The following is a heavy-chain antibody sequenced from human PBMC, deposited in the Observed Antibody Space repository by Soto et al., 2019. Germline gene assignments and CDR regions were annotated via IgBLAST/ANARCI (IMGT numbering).Heavy chain of an antibody. CDR1: GGSISSSSYY. J-gene: IGHJ4*02. V-gene: IGHV4-39*01. Sequence: SETLSLTCTVSGGSISSSSYYWGWIRQPPGKGLEWIGSIYYSGSTYYNPSLKSRVTISVDTSKNTLYLQMNSLRAEDTAVYYCARVSEVATIYFDYWGQGTLVTVSS. CDR3: ARVSEVATIYFDY. D-gene: IGHD5-12*01. CDR2: IYYSGST.